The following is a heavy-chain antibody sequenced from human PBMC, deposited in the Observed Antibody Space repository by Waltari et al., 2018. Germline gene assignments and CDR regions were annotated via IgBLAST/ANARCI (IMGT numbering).Heavy chain of an antibody. Sequence: QVQLQQWGAGLLKPSETLSLTCAVYGGSFSGYYWSWIRQPPGKGLEWIGEINHSGSTNYNPSRKSRVTISVDTSKNQFSLKLSSVTAADTAVYYCARGRVLWFGELSHWGQGTLVTVSS. CDR2: INHSGST. D-gene: IGHD3-10*01. V-gene: IGHV4-34*01. CDR3: ARGRVLWFGELSH. CDR1: GGSFSGYY. J-gene: IGHJ4*02.